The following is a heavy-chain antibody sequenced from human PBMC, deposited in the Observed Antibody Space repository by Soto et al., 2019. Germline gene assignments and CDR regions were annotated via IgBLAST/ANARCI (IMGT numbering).Heavy chain of an antibody. CDR3: ARGGSSDWQVAFDF. J-gene: IGHJ3*01. CDR2: VNHNGRN. CDR1: GGSFSGYF. V-gene: IGHV4-34*01. D-gene: IGHD6-19*01. Sequence: SETLSLTCDVYGGSFSGYFWNWIRQSPGKGLEWIGKVNHNGRNNYNPSLKSRVTISLDMSRKQISLKLTSVTAADTAVYYCARGGSSDWQVAFDFWGQGTMVTV.